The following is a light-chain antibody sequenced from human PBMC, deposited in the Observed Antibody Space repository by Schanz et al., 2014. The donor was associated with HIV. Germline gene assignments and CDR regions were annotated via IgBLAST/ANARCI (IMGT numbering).Light chain of an antibody. CDR2: DSR. V-gene: IGLV1-51*01. Sequence: QSALTQPPSVSAAPGQKVTISCSGSDSNIGSNYVAWYQQLPGTAPKLLIHDSRKRPSEIPDRFSGSKSGTSATLGITGLQTGDEADYYCGTWDSNLNDWLFGGGTKLTVL. CDR3: GTWDSNLNDWL. CDR1: DSNIGSNY. J-gene: IGLJ3*02.